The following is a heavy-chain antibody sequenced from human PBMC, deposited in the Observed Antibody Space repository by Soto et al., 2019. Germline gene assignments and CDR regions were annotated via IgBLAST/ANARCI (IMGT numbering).Heavy chain of an antibody. D-gene: IGHD6-6*01. J-gene: IGHJ3*01. CDR3: ARECIAARPGAFDL. Sequence: ASVKVSCKASGYTFTNFGISWVRQAPGQGLEWMGWTSAYNGNTNYAQNFQGRVTMTTDTSTITAYMELRSLRSDDTAVYYCARECIAARPGAFDLWGQGTMVTVSS. CDR1: GYTFTNFG. CDR2: TSAYNGNT. V-gene: IGHV1-18*01.